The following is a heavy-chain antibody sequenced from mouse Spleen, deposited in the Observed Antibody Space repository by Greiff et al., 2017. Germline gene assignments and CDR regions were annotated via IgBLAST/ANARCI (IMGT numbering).Heavy chain of an antibody. J-gene: IGHJ1*01. Sequence: EVQLVESGPGLVKPSQSLSLTCTVTGYSITSDYAWNWIRQFPGNKLEWMGYISYSGSTSYNPSLKSRISITRDTSKNQFFLQLNSVTTEDTATYYCARDYGSLWYFDVWGAGTTVTVSS. V-gene: IGHV3-2*02. D-gene: IGHD1-1*01. CDR2: ISYSGST. CDR1: GYSITSDYA. CDR3: ARDYGSLWYFDV.